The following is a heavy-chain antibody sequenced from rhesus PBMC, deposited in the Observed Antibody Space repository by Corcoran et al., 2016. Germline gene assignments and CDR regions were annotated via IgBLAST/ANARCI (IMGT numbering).Heavy chain of an antibody. CDR2: ISSDGSKK. CDR1: GFTFSIYG. J-gene: IGHJ4*01. Sequence: EVQLVESGGGLAQPGGSLRLSCVGSGFTFSIYGFHWVRQAPGKGVEWGAVISSDGSKKDFAESVKERITISRDNSKNTLYLQMSNLRLEDTAVYYCTRFDYWGQGVLVTVSS. CDR3: TRFDY. V-gene: IGHV3-54*02.